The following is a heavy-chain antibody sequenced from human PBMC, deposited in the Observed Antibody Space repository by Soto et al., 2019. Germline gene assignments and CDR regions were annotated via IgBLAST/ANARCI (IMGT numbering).Heavy chain of an antibody. CDR1: GFSFGSYA. Sequence: PGGSLRLSCAASGFSFGSYALSWVRQAPGKGLEWVSTISGSDGKTFYADSVKSRFSISSDTSQSTLYLQMNSLRADDTAMYYCARWSYLDYWGQGTRVTGS. CDR2: ISGSDGKT. CDR3: ARWSYLDY. V-gene: IGHV3-23*01. D-gene: IGHD3-3*01. J-gene: IGHJ4*02.